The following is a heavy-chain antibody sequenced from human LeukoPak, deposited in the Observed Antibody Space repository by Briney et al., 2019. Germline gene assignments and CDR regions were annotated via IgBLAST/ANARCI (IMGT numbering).Heavy chain of an antibody. V-gene: IGHV3-23*01. Sequence: PGGSLRLSCAASGLIFSSYAMTWVRQAPGKGLEWVSSFGLYGGTTHYADSVKGRFTIPRDNSKNTLYLQMTSLRADDTAVYYCVKDSSTTSWYFAFDVWGQGTMVAVSS. J-gene: IGHJ3*01. CDR2: FGLYGGTT. CDR1: GLIFSSYA. CDR3: VKDSSTTSWYFAFDV. D-gene: IGHD2-2*01.